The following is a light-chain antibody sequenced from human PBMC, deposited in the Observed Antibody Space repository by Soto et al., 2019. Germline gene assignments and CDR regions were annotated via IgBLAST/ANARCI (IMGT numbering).Light chain of an antibody. CDR2: GNS. CDR3: QSYDSSLSGPYV. V-gene: IGLV1-40*01. Sequence: QSVLTQPPSVSGAPGQRVTISCSGNSSNIGAGYDVHWYQQLPGTAPKLLIYGNSNRPSGVPDRFSGSKSGSSASLAITGLQAEDEADYYCQSYDSSLSGPYVFGAGTEVTVL. J-gene: IGLJ1*01. CDR1: SSNIGAGYD.